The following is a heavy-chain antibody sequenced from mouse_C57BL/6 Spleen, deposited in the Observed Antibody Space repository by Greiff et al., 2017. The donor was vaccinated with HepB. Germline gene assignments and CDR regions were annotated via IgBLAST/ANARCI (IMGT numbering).Heavy chain of an antibody. CDR1: GYTFTDYE. V-gene: IGHV1-15*01. CDR2: IDPETGGT. CDR3: TRRNYYGSSPDYFDY. Sequence: VKLRESGAELVRPGASVTLSCKASGYTFTDYEMHWVKQTPVHGLEWIGAIDPETGGTAYNQKFKGKAILTADKSSSTAYMELRSLTSEDSAVYYCTRRNYYGSSPDYFDYWGQGTTLTVSS. J-gene: IGHJ2*01. D-gene: IGHD1-1*01.